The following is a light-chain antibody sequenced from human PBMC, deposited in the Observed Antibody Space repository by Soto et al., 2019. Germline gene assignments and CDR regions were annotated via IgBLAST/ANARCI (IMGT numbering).Light chain of an antibody. Sequence: ENVLTQSPGTLSLSPGERATLSCRAGLSVTSTYLAWYQHKPGQAPRLLIYGASSRATGIPDRFSGSGSGTDFTLTISRLEPEDFAVYYCQQYGSSPLMYTFGQGTKLELK. CDR3: QQYGSSPLMYT. CDR2: GAS. J-gene: IGKJ2*01. V-gene: IGKV3-20*01. CDR1: LSVTSTY.